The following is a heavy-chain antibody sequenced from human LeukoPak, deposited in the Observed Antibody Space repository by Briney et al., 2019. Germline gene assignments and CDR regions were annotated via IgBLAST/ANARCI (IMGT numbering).Heavy chain of an antibody. CDR3: ARDEGAYYYDSSGYYFDY. D-gene: IGHD3-22*01. CDR1: GGTFSSYA. J-gene: IGHJ4*02. V-gene: IGHV1-69*05. Sequence: SVKVSCKASGGTFSSYAISWVRQAPGQGLEWMGRIIPIFGTANYAQKFQGRVTITTDESTSTAYMELSSLRSEDTAVYYCARDEGAYYYDSSGYYFDYWGQGTLVTVSS. CDR2: IIPIFGTA.